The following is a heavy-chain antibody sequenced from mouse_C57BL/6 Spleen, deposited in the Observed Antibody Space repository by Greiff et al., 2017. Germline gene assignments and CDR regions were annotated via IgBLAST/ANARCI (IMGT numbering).Heavy chain of an antibody. J-gene: IGHJ2*01. D-gene: IGHD3-2*02. CDR2: IYPGNSDT. Sequence: VQLQQSGTVLARPGASVKMSCKTSGYTFTSYWMHWVKQRPGQGLEWIGAIYPGNSDTSYNQKFKGKAKLTAVTSASTAYMELSSLTNEDSAVYYCTNTAQATGYFDYWGQGTTLTVSS. V-gene: IGHV1-5*01. CDR1: GYTFTSYW. CDR3: TNTAQATGYFDY.